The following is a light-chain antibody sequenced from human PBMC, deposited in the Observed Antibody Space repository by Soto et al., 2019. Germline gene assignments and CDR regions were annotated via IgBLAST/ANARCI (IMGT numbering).Light chain of an antibody. V-gene: IGLV2-14*01. CDR3: SSYTSSNTLV. J-gene: IGLJ2*01. CDR2: EVS. Sequence: QSALTQPAYVSGSRGQSITISCTGTSSDVGAYNYVSWYQQHPGKAPKLMIFEVSDRPSGVSNRFSGSKSGNTASLTISGLQAEDEADYYCSSYTSSNTLVFGGGTKLTDL. CDR1: SSDVGAYNY.